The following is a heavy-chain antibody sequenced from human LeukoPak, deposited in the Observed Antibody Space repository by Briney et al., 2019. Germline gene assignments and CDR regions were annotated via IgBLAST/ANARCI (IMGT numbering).Heavy chain of an antibody. CDR3: ARGDDYKSTLFDY. Sequence: SETLSLTCTVSGGSISSYYWNWVRQPPGKGLEWLGYISYSGTTNYNPSLKSRVTISVDTSKKQFSLKLTSATAADTAVYYCARGDDYKSTLFDYWGQGTLVTVSS. CDR1: GGSISSYY. J-gene: IGHJ4*02. D-gene: IGHD5-12*01. CDR2: ISYSGTT. V-gene: IGHV4-59*01.